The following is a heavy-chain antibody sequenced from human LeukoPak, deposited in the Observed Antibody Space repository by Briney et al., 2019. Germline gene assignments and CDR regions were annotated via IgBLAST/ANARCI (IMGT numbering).Heavy chain of an antibody. J-gene: IGHJ6*02. V-gene: IGHV3-30*18. D-gene: IGHD6-13*01. CDR3: AKDLERTVTYSSSWLHYYGMDV. CDR1: GFIFSSYG. CDR2: ISYDGSNK. Sequence: GGSLRLSCAASGFIFSSYGMHWVRQTPGEGLEWMALISYDGSNKHYADSVKGRFTISRDNSKNTLYLQMNSLRAEDTAVYYCAKDLERTVTYSSSWLHYYGMDVWGQGTTVTVSS.